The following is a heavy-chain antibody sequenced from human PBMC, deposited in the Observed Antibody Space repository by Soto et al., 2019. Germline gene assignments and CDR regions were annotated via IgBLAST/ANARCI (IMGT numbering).Heavy chain of an antibody. CDR1: SPSISSSGYT. Sequence: SDTLSLTCTVSSPSISSSGYTWGWILKPPWHGLEWIGIIYYSGTTNYNPSLNSRVTVSVDTSKNQFSLKVTSVTAADTAVYYCARLHGYCISSSCHGHYAMDVWGQGTTVTVS. CDR3: ARLHGYCISSSCHGHYAMDV. CDR2: IYYSGTT. D-gene: IGHD2-2*01. V-gene: IGHV4-39*01. J-gene: IGHJ6*02.